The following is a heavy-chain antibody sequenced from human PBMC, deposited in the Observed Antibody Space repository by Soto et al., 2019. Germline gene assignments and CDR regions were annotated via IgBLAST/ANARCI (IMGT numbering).Heavy chain of an antibody. Sequence: QVQLVESGGGVVQPGTSLRLSCAASGFTFSHHGIHWVRQAPGKGLEWVAVIWYDGSLKYYADSVQGRFIVSRDNSKNPVYLQMNSLRVENTAVYYCARWDLDWWGQGTLVNVSS. CDR1: GFTFSHHG. D-gene: IGHD1-26*01. J-gene: IGHJ4*02. CDR2: IWYDGSLK. CDR3: ARWDLDW. V-gene: IGHV3-33*01.